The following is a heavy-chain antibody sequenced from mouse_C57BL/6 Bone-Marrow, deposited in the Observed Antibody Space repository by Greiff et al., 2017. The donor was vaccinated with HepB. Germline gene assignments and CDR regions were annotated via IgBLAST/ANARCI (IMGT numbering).Heavy chain of an antibody. J-gene: IGHJ4*01. V-gene: IGHV3-6*01. CDR2: ISYDGSN. CDR3: ARGTDYDGDYYAMDY. D-gene: IGHD2-4*01. Sequence: EVKLQESGPGLVKPSQSLSLTCSVTGYSITSGYYWNWIRQFPGNKLEWMGYISYDGSNNYNPSLKNRISITRDTSKNQFFLKLNSVTTEDTASYYCARGTDYDGDYYAMDYWGQGTSVTVSS. CDR1: GYSITSGYY.